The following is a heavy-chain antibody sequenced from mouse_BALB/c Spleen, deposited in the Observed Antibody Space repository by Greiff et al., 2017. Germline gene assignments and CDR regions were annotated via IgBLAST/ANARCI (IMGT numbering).Heavy chain of an antibody. V-gene: IGHV1-18*01. J-gene: IGHJ1*01. CDR1: GYTFTDYN. CDR3: ARGLLRSYWYFDV. CDR2: INPYNGGT. Sequence: EQLKQSGPELVKPGASVKIPCKASGYTFTDYNMDWVKQSHGKNLEWLGLINPYNGGTRYNQKFKGKATLTVDKSSSTAYMELLSLTSEDSAVYYCARGLLRSYWYFDVWGAGTTVTVSS. D-gene: IGHD1-1*01.